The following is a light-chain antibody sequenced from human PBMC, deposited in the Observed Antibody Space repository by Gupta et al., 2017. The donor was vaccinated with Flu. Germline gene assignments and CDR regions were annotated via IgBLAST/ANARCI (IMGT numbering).Light chain of an antibody. J-gene: IGKJ1*01. CDR2: ETS. CDR3: QQCNSLPLG. V-gene: IGKV3-15*01. CDR1: QSLNTN. Sequence: PATLSVSPGDRATLSCRASQSLNTNFAWYQQKPGQPPRVLSDETSTSATGSPARFSGSGSGTEFTLTISSLQSEDVAVYDCQQCNSLPLGFGQGTKVEIK.